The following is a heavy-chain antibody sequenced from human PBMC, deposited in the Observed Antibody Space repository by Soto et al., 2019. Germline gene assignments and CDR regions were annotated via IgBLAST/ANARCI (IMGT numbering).Heavy chain of an antibody. CDR1: GYTFTSYG. Sequence: ASVKVSCKASGYTFTSYGISWVRQAPGQGLEWMGWISAYNGNTNYAQKLQGRVTMTTDTSTSTAYMELRSLTSDDTAVYYCARTRCSSTSCYAADYWGQGTLVTVSS. D-gene: IGHD2-2*01. V-gene: IGHV1-18*01. J-gene: IGHJ4*02. CDR3: ARTRCSSTSCYAADY. CDR2: ISAYNGNT.